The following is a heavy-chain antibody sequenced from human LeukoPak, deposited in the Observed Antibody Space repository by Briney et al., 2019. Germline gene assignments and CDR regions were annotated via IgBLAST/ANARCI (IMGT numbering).Heavy chain of an antibody. CDR1: GFTFDDYA. CDR2: ISWNSGSI. Sequence: PGGSLRLSCAASGFTFDDYAMHWVRQAPGKGLEWVSGISWNSGSIGYADSVKGRFTISRDNAKNSLYLQMNSLRAEDTAVYYCARDRPSSSFFDYWGQGTLVTVSS. J-gene: IGHJ4*02. V-gene: IGHV3-9*01. CDR3: ARDRPSSSFFDY. D-gene: IGHD6-6*01.